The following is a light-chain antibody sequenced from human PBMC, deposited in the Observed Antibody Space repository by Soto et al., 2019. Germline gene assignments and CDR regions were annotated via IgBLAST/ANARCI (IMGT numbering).Light chain of an antibody. CDR3: QQNLHWPIN. V-gene: IGKV3-15*01. J-gene: IGKJ5*01. CDR2: GAS. Sequence: EVVMTQSPATLSVSPGEGATLSCRASQSVSRLLAWYQQKPGQAPRLLIYGASTRATGIPARFSGSGSETEFTLTISRLQSEDFAVYYCQQNLHWPINFGKGTRLDIK. CDR1: QSVSRL.